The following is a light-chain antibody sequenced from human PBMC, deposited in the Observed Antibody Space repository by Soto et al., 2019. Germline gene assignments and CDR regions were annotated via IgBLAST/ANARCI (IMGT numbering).Light chain of an antibody. V-gene: IGKV3-15*01. J-gene: IGKJ1*01. CDR3: QQYFEWPPMT. CDR2: GAS. CDR1: ETVATN. Sequence: VMTQSPATLSVSQGEIATLACCASETVATNLAWYQQKPGQAPRLLISGASTRAAGISDRFRGSGSVTEFTLAISSLRSEDSAIYYCQQYFEWPPMTFGQGTKVEI.